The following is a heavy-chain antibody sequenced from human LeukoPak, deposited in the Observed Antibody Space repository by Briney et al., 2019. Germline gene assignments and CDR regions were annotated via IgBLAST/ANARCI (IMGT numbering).Heavy chain of an antibody. V-gene: IGHV3-30*18. CDR3: AEEGYCSGGSCYSLDY. CDR1: GFTFSSYG. D-gene: IGHD2-15*01. J-gene: IGHJ4*02. Sequence: GGSLRLSCAASGFTFSSYGMHWVRQAPGKGLEWVAVISYDGSNKYYADSVKGRFTISRDNSKNTLYLQMNSLRAEDTAVYYCAEEGYCSGGSCYSLDYWGQGTLVTVSS. CDR2: ISYDGSNK.